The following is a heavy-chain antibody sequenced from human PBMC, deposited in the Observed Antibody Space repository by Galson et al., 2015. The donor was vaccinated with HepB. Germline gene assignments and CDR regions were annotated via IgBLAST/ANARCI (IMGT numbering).Heavy chain of an antibody. CDR1: GFSLSTSGMC. CDR2: IDCDDDK. CDR3: ARIRIVVAINHYYYYGMDV. V-gene: IGHV2-70*11. J-gene: IGHJ6*02. Sequence: PALVKPTQTLTLTCTFSGFSLSTSGMCVSWIRQPPGRALEWLARIDCDDDKYYSTSLRTSLTISKDTSKDQVVLTMTNMDPVDTATYYCARIRIVVAINHYYYYGMDVWGQGTTVTVSS. D-gene: IGHD5-12*01.